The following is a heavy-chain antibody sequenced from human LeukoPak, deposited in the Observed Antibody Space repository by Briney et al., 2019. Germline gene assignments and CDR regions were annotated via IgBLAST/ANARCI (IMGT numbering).Heavy chain of an antibody. Sequence: GGSLRLSCAASGFTFSHYSMHWVRQAPGRGLDWLAFIGFGGTNKYYADSVQGRFTISRDNSKNTLYLQMNSLRIEDTAVFFCAKGSIPAAVTYYMDVWGEGTTVTVSS. J-gene: IGHJ6*03. CDR2: IGFGGTNK. V-gene: IGHV3-30*02. CDR3: AKGSIPAAVTYYMDV. CDR1: GFTFSHYS. D-gene: IGHD2-2*01.